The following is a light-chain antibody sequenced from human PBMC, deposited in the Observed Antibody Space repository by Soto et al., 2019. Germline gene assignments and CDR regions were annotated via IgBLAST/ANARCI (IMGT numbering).Light chain of an antibody. V-gene: IGKV3-20*01. J-gene: IGKJ5*01. CDR2: AAS. Sequence: EIVLTQSPGTLSLSPGERATLSCRASQSVGDNYLAWYQQKPGQAPRLLIYAASSRATGIPDRFSGSGSGTDFTLTISRLEPEDFAVYYCQQYGSSPITFGQGTRLEIK. CDR1: QSVGDNY. CDR3: QQYGSSPIT.